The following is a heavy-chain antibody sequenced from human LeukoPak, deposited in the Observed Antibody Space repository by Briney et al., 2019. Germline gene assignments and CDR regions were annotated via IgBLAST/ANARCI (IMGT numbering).Heavy chain of an antibody. Sequence: GGSLRLSCAASGFTSSSYAMHWVRQVPGKGLEWVAVISYDGSNKYYADSVKGRFTISRDNSKNTLYLQMNSLRAEDTAVYYCARVGIVATIRGAFDIWGQGTMVTVSS. CDR2: ISYDGSNK. J-gene: IGHJ3*02. CDR3: ARVGIVATIRGAFDI. D-gene: IGHD5-12*01. V-gene: IGHV3-30*04. CDR1: GFTSSSYA.